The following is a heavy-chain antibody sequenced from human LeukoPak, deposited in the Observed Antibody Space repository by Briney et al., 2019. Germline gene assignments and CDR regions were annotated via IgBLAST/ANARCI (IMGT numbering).Heavy chain of an antibody. CDR1: GFTFSTYW. Sequence: GGSLRLSCAASGFTFSTYWMHWVRQAPGKGPVWVSRISGDGSSTAYGDPVKGRFTISRDNAKNTLYLQMNGLRVEDTAVYYCARALGDIRGQGTLVTVSS. CDR2: ISGDGSST. J-gene: IGHJ4*02. CDR3: ARALGDI. V-gene: IGHV3-74*01.